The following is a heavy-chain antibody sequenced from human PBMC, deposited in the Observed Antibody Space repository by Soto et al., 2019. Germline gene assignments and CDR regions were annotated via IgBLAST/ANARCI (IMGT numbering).Heavy chain of an antibody. CDR2: ISYDGSNK. Sequence: QVQLVESGGGVVQPGRSLRLSCAASGFTFSSYAMHWVRQAPGKGLEWVAVISYDGSNKYYAASVKGRFTISRDNSKNTLYLQMNSLRAEDTAVYYCAKTRSPKTTVVTPTFDIWGQGTMVTVSS. CDR3: AKTRSPKTTVVTPTFDI. J-gene: IGHJ3*02. V-gene: IGHV3-30-3*02. CDR1: GFTFSSYA. D-gene: IGHD4-17*01.